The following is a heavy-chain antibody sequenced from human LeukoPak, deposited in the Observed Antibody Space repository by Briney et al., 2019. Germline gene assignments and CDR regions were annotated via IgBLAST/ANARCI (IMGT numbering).Heavy chain of an antibody. J-gene: IGHJ4*02. CDR1: GGSVSSGSYY. D-gene: IGHD2-15*01. CDR3: AREPCSGGSCYGFDY. Sequence: PAETLSLTCTVSGGSVSSGSYYWSWIRQPPGKGLEWIGYIYYSGSTNYNPPLKSRVTISVDTSKNQFSLKLSSVTAADTAVYYCAREPCSGGSCYGFDYWGQGTLVTVSS. CDR2: IYYSGST. V-gene: IGHV4-61*01.